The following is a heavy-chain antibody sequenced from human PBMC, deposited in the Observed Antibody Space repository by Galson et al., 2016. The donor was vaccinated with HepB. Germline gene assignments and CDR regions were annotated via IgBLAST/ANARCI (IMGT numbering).Heavy chain of an antibody. Sequence: TLSLTCNVSGGSISSGGFYWSWIRQHPGKGLEWVGYVYYNGNAFHNPSLKSRITLSVDTSKNQFSLRLTSVTATDTAVYYCARDNSRFRDYNSRPLRGLDVGGRGSRVTVS. V-gene: IGHV4-31*03. CDR2: VYYNGNA. D-gene: IGHD3-22*01. CDR1: GGSISSGGFY. J-gene: IGHJ6*02. CDR3: ARDNSRFRDYNSRPLRGLDV.